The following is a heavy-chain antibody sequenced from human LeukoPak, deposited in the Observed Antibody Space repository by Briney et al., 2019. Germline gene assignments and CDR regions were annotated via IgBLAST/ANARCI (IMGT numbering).Heavy chain of an antibody. Sequence: PSETLSLTCTVSGGSISGYYWSWIRQPPGKGLEWIGYIYYSGSTNYKPSLKSRLTMSVDTSKNQLSLRLTSVTAADTAVYYCARDSYYYGSGSTLGYFDLWGRGTLVTVSS. CDR2: IYYSGST. D-gene: IGHD3-10*01. J-gene: IGHJ2*01. V-gene: IGHV4-59*08. CDR1: GGSISGYY. CDR3: ARDSYYYGSGSTLGYFDL.